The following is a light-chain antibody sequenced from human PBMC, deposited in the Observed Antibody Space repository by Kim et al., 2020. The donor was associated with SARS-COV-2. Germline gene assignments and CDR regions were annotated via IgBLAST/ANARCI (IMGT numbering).Light chain of an antibody. V-gene: IGKV3-15*01. CDR3: QQYDSLPRT. CDR2: GAS. J-gene: IGKJ1*01. CDR1: QSVSSI. Sequence: EMVMTQSPATLSVSPGERVTLSCRASQSVSSILAWYRQRPGQPPRLLFYGASTRATGIPARFSGSGSGTDFTLTITGLQSEDFAIYYCQQYDSLPRTFGQGTKVEI.